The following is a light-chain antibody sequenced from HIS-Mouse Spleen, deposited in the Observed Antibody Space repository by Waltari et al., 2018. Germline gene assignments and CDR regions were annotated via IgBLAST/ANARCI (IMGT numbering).Light chain of an antibody. CDR2: RKN. V-gene: IGLV1-47*01. CDR1: SSNIGSNY. CDR3: AAWDDSLSGPV. Sequence: QSVLTQPPSASGTPGQRVTISCSGSSSNIGSNYVYWYQQLPVTAPKLLIYRKNQRPSGVPDRFSGSKSGTSACLAISGLRSEDEADYYCAAWDDSLSGPVFGGGTKLTVL. J-gene: IGLJ3*02.